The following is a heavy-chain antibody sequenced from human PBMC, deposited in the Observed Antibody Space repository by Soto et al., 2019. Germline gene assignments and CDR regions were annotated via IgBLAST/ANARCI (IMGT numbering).Heavy chain of an antibody. CDR3: VRDRDSDTWPSRDV. J-gene: IGHJ6*02. CDR2: ISAKNGDT. Sequence: QVHLVQSGAELKKPGASVRVSCKASGYSFTRKGISWVRQAPGQGLEWMGWISAKNGDTNYAQKFQGRVITTTDTSTSTAYMELRSLRSDDTAVYYCVRDRDSDTWPSRDVWGQGTTVTVSS. CDR1: GYSFTRKG. V-gene: IGHV1-18*01. D-gene: IGHD1-26*01.